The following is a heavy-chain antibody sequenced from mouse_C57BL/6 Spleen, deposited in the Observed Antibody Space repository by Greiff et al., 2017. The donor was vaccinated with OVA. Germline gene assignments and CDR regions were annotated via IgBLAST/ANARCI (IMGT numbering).Heavy chain of an antibody. V-gene: IGHV1-69*01. CDR2: IDPSDSYT. J-gene: IGHJ4*01. CDR1: GYTFTSYW. Sequence: VQLQQSGAELVMPGASVKLSCKASGYTFTSYWMHWVKQRPGQGLEWIGEIDPSDSYTNYNQKFKGKSTLTVDKSSSTAYMQLSSLTSEDSAVYYCARRGYDYDAMDYWGQGTSVTVSS. CDR3: ARRGYDYDAMDY.